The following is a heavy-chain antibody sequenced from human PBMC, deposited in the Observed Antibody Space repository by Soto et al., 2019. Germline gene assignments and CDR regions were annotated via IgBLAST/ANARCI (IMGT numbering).Heavy chain of an antibody. J-gene: IGHJ4*02. CDR1: GYRYTGCW. D-gene: IGHD3-10*01. Sequence: PGESLKMSCKGCGYRYTGCWSGLERQMPGKGLEWMGIIYPGDSDTRYSPSFQGQVTISADKSISTAYLQWSSLKATDTAMYYCARTYYYGSGTADYWGQGTLVTVSS. CDR3: ARTYYYGSGTADY. CDR2: IYPGDSDT. V-gene: IGHV5-51*01.